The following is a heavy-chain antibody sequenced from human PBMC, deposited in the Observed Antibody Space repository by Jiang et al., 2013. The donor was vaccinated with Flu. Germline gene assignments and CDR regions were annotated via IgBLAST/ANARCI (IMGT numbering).Heavy chain of an antibody. J-gene: IGHJ6*02. Sequence: LKSRVTISVDTSKNQFSLKLSSVTAADTAVYYCARETGIVWDYYYGMDVWGQGTTVTVSS. D-gene: IGHD1-1*01. CDR3: ARETGIVWDYYYGMDV. V-gene: IGHV4-30-2*04.